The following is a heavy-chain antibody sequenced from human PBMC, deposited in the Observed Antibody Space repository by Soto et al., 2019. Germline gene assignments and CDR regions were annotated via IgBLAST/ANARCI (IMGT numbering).Heavy chain of an antibody. CDR2: IYYSGST. D-gene: IGHD6-13*01. V-gene: IGHV4-59*08. CDR1: VGSISSYY. Sequence: QVQLQESGPGLVKPSETLSLTCTVSVGSISSYYWSWIRQPPGKGLEWIGYIYYSGSTNYNPSLKSRVTISVDTSKNQFSLKLSSVTAADTAGYYCARRYSSAFDIWGQGTMVTVSS. J-gene: IGHJ3*02. CDR3: ARRYSSAFDI.